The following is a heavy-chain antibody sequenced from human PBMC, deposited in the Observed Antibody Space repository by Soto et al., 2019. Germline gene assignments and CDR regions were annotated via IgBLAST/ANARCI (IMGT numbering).Heavy chain of an antibody. CDR2: ISWDGGST. D-gene: IGHD6-6*01. V-gene: IGHV3-43D*03. CDR1: GFTFDDYA. J-gene: IGHJ4*02. Sequence: GGSLRLSCAASGFTFDDYAMHWVRQAPGKGLEWVSLISWDGGSTYYADSVKGRFTISRDNSKNSLYLQMNSLRAEDTALYYCAKESEDSSSYFDYWGQGTLVTVSS. CDR3: AKESEDSSSYFDY.